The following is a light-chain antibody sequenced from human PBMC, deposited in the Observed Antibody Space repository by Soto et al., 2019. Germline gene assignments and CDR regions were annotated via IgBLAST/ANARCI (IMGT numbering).Light chain of an antibody. CDR1: QSVASNY. Sequence: ENVLTQSPGTLSLSPGERATLSCRTSQSVASNYLAWYKQKPGQPPRLLIYDASNRATGIPDRFSGSGSGTDFTLPINRLDPDDFAVFYCQQYATSPLTFGQGTKVDVK. V-gene: IGKV3-20*01. CDR2: DAS. J-gene: IGKJ1*01. CDR3: QQYATSPLT.